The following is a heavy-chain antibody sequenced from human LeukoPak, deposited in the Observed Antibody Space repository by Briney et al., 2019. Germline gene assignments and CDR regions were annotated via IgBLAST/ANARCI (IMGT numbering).Heavy chain of an antibody. J-gene: IGHJ5*02. CDR3: ARDQPRRWLDP. V-gene: IGHV1-18*01. CDR1: GYTFTTYG. Sequence: ASVKVSCKASGYTFTTYGISWVRQAPGQGLEWMGWIRAYNGKTNYAQMLQGRVTVTTDTSTSTAYMELRSLRSDDTAVYYCARDQPRRWLDPWGQGTLVTVSS. CDR2: IRAYNGKT.